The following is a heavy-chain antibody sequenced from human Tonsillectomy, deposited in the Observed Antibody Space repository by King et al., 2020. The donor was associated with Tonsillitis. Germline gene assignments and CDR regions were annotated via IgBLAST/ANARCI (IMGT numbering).Heavy chain of an antibody. CDR1: GYTFTAYY. D-gene: IGHD3-22*01. J-gene: IGHJ1*01. Sequence: VQLVESGAEVKKPGASVKVSCKASGYTFTAYYMHWVRQAPGQGLEWMGWINPNSGGTNYAQKFQGRVTMTRDTSISTAYMDLSRLTSDDTAVYFCARENHYYDSRAYRGYLQRWGQGTLVTVSS. V-gene: IGHV1-2*02. CDR2: INPNSGGT. CDR3: ARENHYYDSRAYRGYLQR.